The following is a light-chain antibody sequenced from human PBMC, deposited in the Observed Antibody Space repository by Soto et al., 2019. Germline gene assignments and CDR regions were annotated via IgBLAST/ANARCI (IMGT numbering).Light chain of an antibody. V-gene: IGLV2-8*01. Sequence: QSVLTQPPSASGSPGQSVTISCTGTSSDDGGYNYVSWYQQHPGKAPKLTIYEVSKRPSGVPDRFSGSKSGNTASLTVSGLQGEDEADYYCTSYAGSNNLVFGGGTKLTVL. CDR3: TSYAGSNNLV. CDR1: SSDDGGYNY. CDR2: EVS. J-gene: IGLJ3*02.